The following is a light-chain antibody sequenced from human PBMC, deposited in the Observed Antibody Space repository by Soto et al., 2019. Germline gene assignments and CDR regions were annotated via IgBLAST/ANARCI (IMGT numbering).Light chain of an antibody. V-gene: IGKV1-39*01. Sequence: DIQMTQSPSSLSASVGDRVTITCRASQTISSYLNWYQQKPGKAPKLLIFAASSLQSGVPSRFSGSGSGTDFTFTIGSLQPEDFATYLCQQSFSTPLTFGGGTKVDIK. CDR2: AAS. CDR3: QQSFSTPLT. J-gene: IGKJ4*01. CDR1: QTISSY.